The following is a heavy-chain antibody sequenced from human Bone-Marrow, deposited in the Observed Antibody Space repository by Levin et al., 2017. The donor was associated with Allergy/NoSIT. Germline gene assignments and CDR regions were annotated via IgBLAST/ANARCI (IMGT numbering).Heavy chain of an antibody. V-gene: IGHV3-48*03. J-gene: IGHJ6*02. D-gene: IGHD6-6*01. CDR2: ISSSGSTI. Sequence: GESLKISCAASGFTFSSYEMNWVRQAPGKGLEWVSYISSSGSTIYYADSVKGRFTISRDNAKNSLYLQMNSLRAEDTAVYYCARRAARLFQYYYGMDVWGQGTTVTVSS. CDR3: ARRAARLFQYYYGMDV. CDR1: GFTFSSYE.